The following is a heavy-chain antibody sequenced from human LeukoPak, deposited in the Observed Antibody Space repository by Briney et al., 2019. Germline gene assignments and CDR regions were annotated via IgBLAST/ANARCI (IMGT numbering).Heavy chain of an antibody. CDR3: ARATGNSDHSPREPIHWYFDL. CDR2: IISIFGPA. J-gene: IGHJ2*01. D-gene: IGHD4-23*01. CDR1: GGTFSTFG. Sequence: SVKVSCKASGGTFSTFGLSWVRQAPGQGLEWMGGIISIFGPANYAQKFSGRVTITADESTSTAYMELSSLRSEDTAVYFCARATGNSDHSPREPIHWYFDLWGRGTLVTVSS. V-gene: IGHV1-69*13.